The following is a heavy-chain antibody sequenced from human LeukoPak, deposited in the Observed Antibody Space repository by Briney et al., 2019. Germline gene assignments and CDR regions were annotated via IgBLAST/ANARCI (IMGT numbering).Heavy chain of an antibody. CDR3: ARGNVRITILGVRKYNWFDP. CDR1: GGSFSGYY. CDR2: INHSGST. D-gene: IGHD3-3*01. Sequence: SETLSLTCAVYGGSFSGYYWSWIRQPPGKGLEWIGEINHSGSTNYNPSLKSRVTISVDTSKNQFSLKLSSVTAADTAVYYCARGNVRITILGVRKYNWFDPWGQGTLVTVSS. V-gene: IGHV4-34*01. J-gene: IGHJ5*02.